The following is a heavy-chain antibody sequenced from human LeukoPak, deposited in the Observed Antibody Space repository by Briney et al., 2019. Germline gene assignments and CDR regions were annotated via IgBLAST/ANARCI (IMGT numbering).Heavy chain of an antibody. Sequence: PGGSLRLSCAASGFTFSSYSMNWVRQAPGKGLEWVSCISSSSYIYYADSVKGRFTISRDNAKNSLYLQMNSLRAEDTAVYYCARAHNWKYGSFDFWGQGTPVTVSS. CDR2: ISSSSYI. J-gene: IGHJ4*02. D-gene: IGHD1-7*01. CDR3: ARAHNWKYGSFDF. CDR1: GFTFSSYS. V-gene: IGHV3-21*01.